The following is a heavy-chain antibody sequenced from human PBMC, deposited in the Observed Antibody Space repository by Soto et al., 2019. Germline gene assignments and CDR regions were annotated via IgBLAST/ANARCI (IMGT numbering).Heavy chain of an antibody. CDR1: GYTFTSHD. V-gene: IGHV1-8*01. CDR2: MNPNSGNT. CDR3: ARWDYGVYARFDY. Sequence: VQLVQSGAEVKKSGASVKVSCKASGYTFTSHDLNWVRQATGQGLEWMGWMNPNSGNTGYAQKFKGRVTMTRSTSISTAYMELSSLRSEDTAVYYCARWDYGVYARFDYWGQGTLVTVSS. J-gene: IGHJ4*02. D-gene: IGHD4-17*01.